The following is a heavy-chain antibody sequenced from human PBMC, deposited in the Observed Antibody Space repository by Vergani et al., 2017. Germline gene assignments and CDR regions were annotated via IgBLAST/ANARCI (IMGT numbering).Heavy chain of an antibody. V-gene: IGHV3-53*01. CDR1: GFTVSSNY. CDR2: IYSGGST. CDR3: AKDIGSSGWYYFDY. Sequence: EVQLVESGGGLIQPGGSLRLSCAASGFTVSSNYMSWVRQAPGKGLEWVSVIYSGGSTYYADSVKGRFTISRDNAKNSLYLQMNSLRAEDTALYYCAKDIGSSGWYYFDYWGQGTLVTVSS. J-gene: IGHJ4*02. D-gene: IGHD6-19*01.